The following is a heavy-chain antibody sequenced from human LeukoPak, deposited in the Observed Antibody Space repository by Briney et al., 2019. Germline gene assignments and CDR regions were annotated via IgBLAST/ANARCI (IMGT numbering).Heavy chain of an antibody. J-gene: IGHJ4*02. D-gene: IGHD3-10*01. CDR2: IRYDGSNK. Sequence: GGSLRLSCAASGFTFSSYGMHWVRQAPGKGLEWVAFIRYDGSNKYYADSVKGRFTISRDNSKNTLYLQMNSLRAEDTAVYYCAKDGWPRYGSGTLYYFDYWGQGTLVTVSS. V-gene: IGHV3-30*02. CDR1: GFTFSSYG. CDR3: AKDGWPRYGSGTLYYFDY.